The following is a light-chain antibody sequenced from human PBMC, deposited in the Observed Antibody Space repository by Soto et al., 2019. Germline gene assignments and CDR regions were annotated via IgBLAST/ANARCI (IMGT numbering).Light chain of an antibody. V-gene: IGLV2-8*01. CDR3: SSFVGGDSFDVI. J-gene: IGLJ2*01. CDR1: NNDIGGYTY. CDR2: DVI. Sequence: QSALTQPPSASGSPGQSVTISCTGSNNDIGGYTYVSWYQQYPGKAPKVMIYDVIKRPSGVPDRFSGSKSGNTASLTVSGLRADDEAVYYCSSFVGGDSFDVIFGGGTKVTVL.